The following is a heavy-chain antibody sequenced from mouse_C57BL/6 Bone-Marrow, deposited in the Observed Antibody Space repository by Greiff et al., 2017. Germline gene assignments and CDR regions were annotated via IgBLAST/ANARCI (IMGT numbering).Heavy chain of an antibody. V-gene: IGHV1-4*01. CDR2: INPSSGYT. D-gene: IGHD1-1*01. J-gene: IGHJ2*01. CDR3: ARWDYYGSSYFDY. CDR1: GYTFTSYT. Sequence: QVQLQQSGAELARPGASVKMSCKASGYTFTSYTMHWVKQRPGQGLEWIGYINPSSGYTKYNQKFKDKATLTADKSSSTAYMQLSSLTSEDSAVYDGARWDYYGSSYFDYWGQGTTLTVSS.